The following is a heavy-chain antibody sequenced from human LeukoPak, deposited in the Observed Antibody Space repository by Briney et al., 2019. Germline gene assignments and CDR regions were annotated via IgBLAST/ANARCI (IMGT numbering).Heavy chain of an antibody. CDR3: ARVGSPSTDWGAYNYGMDV. J-gene: IGHJ6*02. CDR2: IIPMLGMA. Sequence: GASVKVSCKASGGTFSNYTINWVRQAPGQGLEWMGRIIPMLGMANYAQKLQGRVTITGDKSTSTAYMDLSSLRSEDTAMYYCARVGSPSTDWGAYNYGMDVWGQGTTVTVSS. D-gene: IGHD2-2*01. V-gene: IGHV1-69*02. CDR1: GGTFSNYT.